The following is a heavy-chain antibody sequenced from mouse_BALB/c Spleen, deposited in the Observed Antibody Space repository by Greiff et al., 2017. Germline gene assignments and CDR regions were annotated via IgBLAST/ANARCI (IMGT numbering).Heavy chain of an antibody. CDR2: IHYSGST. V-gene: IGHV3-1*02. J-gene: IGHJ4*01. CDR3: ARREQYDGYYGGAMDY. Sequence: EVQLQQSGPDLVKPSQSLSLTCTVTGYSITSGYSWHWIRQSPGNKLEWMGYIHYSGSTNYNPALKSRITITRDTSKNQFFLQLNSVTTEDTATYYYARREQYDGYYGGAMDYWGQGTSVTVSS. D-gene: IGHD2-3*01. CDR1: GYSITSGYS.